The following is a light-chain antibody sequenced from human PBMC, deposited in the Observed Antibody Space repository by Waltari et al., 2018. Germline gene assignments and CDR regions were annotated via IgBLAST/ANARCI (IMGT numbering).Light chain of an antibody. Sequence: SYDLTQPPSVSVSPGQTASITCSGDKLGDKYASWYQQKPGQSPVVVIYQDTKRPSGSPERCSGSNSGNTATLTISGTQALDEADYYCQAWDSTSYVFGTGTKVTVL. CDR3: QAWDSTSYV. V-gene: IGLV3-1*01. J-gene: IGLJ1*01. CDR2: QDT. CDR1: KLGDKY.